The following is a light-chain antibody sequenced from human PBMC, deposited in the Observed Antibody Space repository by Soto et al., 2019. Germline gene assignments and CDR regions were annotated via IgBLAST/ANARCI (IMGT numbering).Light chain of an antibody. J-gene: IGKJ1*01. CDR2: EAS. V-gene: IGKV3-20*01. CDR3: QQYGSSPPS. Sequence: EIVLTQSPGTLSLSPGERATLSFRASQSVSSSYVAWYQQKPGQAPRLRIYEASIRAIVIPARFSGSGSRTGFALPISRLEHEDFAVYHCQQYGSSPPSFGQGSKMEI. CDR1: QSVSSSY.